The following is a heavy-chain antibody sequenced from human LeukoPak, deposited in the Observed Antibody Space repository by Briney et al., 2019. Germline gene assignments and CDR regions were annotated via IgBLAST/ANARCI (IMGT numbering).Heavy chain of an antibody. J-gene: IGHJ4*02. V-gene: IGHV3-23*01. CDR1: GFTFSSYA. Sequence: GGSLRLSCAASGFTFSSYAMSWVRQAPGKGLEWVSAISGSGGSTYYADSVKGRFAISRDNSKNTLYLQMNSLRAEDTAVYYCVRDPSGSGFAFDSWGQGALVTVSS. D-gene: IGHD1-1*01. CDR2: ISGSGGST. CDR3: VRDPSGSGFAFDS.